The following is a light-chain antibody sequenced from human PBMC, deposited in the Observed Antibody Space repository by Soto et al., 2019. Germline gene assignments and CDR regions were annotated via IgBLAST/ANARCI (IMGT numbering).Light chain of an antibody. CDR3: QSYDRSLSGSYV. Sequence: QLVLTQPPSVSGAPVQRVTISCTGSSSNIGAGYDVHWYQRLPGTAPKVLIYNNNNRPSGVPDRLSGSKSGTSASLAITGLKAEDEADYYSQSYDRSLSGSYVFGTGTKLTVL. CDR1: SSNIGAGYD. V-gene: IGLV1-40*01. J-gene: IGLJ1*01. CDR2: NNN.